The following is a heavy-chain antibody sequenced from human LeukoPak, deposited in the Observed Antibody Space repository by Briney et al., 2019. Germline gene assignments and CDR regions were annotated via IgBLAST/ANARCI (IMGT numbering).Heavy chain of an antibody. CDR3: TTNDAFDI. V-gene: IGHV3-15*01. J-gene: IGHJ3*02. CDR1: GFTFNNAW. CDR2: IKTTIDGDGGAT. Sequence: GGSLRLSCAASGFTFNNAWMNWVRQAPGKGLEWVGRIKTTIDGDGGATDYAAPVKGRFSISRDDSKNTLYLQMNSLKTEDTAVYYCTTNDAFDIWGQGTMVTVSS.